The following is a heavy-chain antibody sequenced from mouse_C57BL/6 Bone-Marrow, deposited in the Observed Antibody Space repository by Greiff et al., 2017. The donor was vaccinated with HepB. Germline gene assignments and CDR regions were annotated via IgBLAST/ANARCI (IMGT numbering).Heavy chain of an antibody. CDR3: ASDSGNDWYFEV. CDR1: GYTFTSYW. J-gene: IGHJ1*01. V-gene: IGHV1-64*01. CDR2: IHPNSGST. Sequence: QVQLQQSGAELVKPGASVKLSCKASGYTFTSYWMHWVKQRPGQGLEWIGMIHPNSGSTNYNEKFKSKATLTVDKSSTTAYMQLSSLTSEDSAVYYYASDSGNDWYFEVWDSGTAITVSA. D-gene: IGHD1-3*01.